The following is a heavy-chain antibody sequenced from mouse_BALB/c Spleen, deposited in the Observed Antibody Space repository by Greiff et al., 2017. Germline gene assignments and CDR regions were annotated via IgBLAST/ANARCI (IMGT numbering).Heavy chain of an antibody. CDR2: ISSGGST. J-gene: IGHJ4*01. CDR3: ARGRSTMITTGAMDY. Sequence: EVMLVESGGGLVKPGGSLKLSCAASGFTFSSYAMSWVRQTPEKRLEWVASISSGGSTYYPDSVKGRFTISRDNARNILYLQMSSLRSEDTAMYYCARGRSTMITTGAMDYWGQGTSVTVSS. V-gene: IGHV5-6-5*01. D-gene: IGHD2-4*01. CDR1: GFTFSSYA.